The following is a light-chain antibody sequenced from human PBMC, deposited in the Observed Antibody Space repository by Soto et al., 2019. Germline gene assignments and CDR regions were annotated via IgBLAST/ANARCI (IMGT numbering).Light chain of an antibody. V-gene: IGKV3-20*01. Sequence: EIVLTQSPGTLSLSPGERATLSCRASQSVSSTHLAWYRQKAGQAPRLLSYGASSRATGIPDRFSGSGSGTDFTLTISRLEPEDFAVYSCQQYTSSPLTFGQGTRLEMK. J-gene: IGKJ5*01. CDR3: QQYTSSPLT. CDR1: QSVSSTH. CDR2: GAS.